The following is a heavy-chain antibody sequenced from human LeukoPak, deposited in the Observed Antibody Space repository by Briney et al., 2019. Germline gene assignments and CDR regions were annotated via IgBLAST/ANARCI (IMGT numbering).Heavy chain of an antibody. CDR3: ARQTDVVVVPAATYYYYGMDV. CDR1: GYRFTSYW. D-gene: IGHD2-2*01. V-gene: IGHV5-51*01. J-gene: IGHJ6*02. Sequence: GESLKISCKGSGYRFTSYWIGWVRQMPGKGLEWMGIIYPGDSDTRYSPSFQGQVTISADKSISTAYLQWSSLKASDTAMYYCARQTDVVVVPAATYYYYGMDVWGQGTTVTVSS. CDR2: IYPGDSDT.